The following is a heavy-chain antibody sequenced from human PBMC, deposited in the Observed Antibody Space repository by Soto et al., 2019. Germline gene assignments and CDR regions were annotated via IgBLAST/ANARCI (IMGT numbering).Heavy chain of an antibody. CDR1: GFTFTNYA. V-gene: IGHV3-23*01. CDR3: AKDSAYNYGSLDY. CDR2: ITGSGGST. J-gene: IGHJ4*02. D-gene: IGHD5-18*01. Sequence: EVQLLESGGGLVQPGKSLRLSCAASGFTFTNYAMTWVRQAPGKGLEWVSIITGSGGSTAYADSVKGRFTISRDNSTNTLYVQMNSLRAEDTAVDFCAKDSAYNYGSLDYWGQGTLVTVSS.